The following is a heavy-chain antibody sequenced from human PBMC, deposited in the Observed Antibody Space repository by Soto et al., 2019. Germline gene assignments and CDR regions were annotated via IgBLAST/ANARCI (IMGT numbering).Heavy chain of an antibody. D-gene: IGHD2-15*01. CDR3: ARSGQWIAT. Sequence: SQTLSLTCAISGDSVSSNSAAWNWIRQSPSRGLEWLGRTYFRSKWHYGYAVSVRSRITIKPDTSKNQFSLQLNSVTPEETAVYQCARSGQWIATWGQGTLVTVSS. V-gene: IGHV6-1*01. CDR1: GDSVSSNSAA. J-gene: IGHJ5*02. CDR2: TYFRSKWHY.